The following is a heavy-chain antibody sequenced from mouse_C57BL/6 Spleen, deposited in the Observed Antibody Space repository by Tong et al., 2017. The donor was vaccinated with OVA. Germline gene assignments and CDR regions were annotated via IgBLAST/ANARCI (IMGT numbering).Heavy chain of an antibody. V-gene: IGHV1-82*01. J-gene: IGHJ2*01. D-gene: IGHD2-1*01. CDR2: IYPGDGDT. Sequence: VQLQESGPELVKPGASVKISCKASGYAFSSSWMNWVKQRPGKGLEWIGRIYPGDGDTNYNGKFKGKATLTADKSSSTAYMQLSSLTSEDSAVYFCASREAFYYGNYEDYWGQGTTLTVSS. CDR1: GYAFSSSW. CDR3: ASREAFYYGNYEDY.